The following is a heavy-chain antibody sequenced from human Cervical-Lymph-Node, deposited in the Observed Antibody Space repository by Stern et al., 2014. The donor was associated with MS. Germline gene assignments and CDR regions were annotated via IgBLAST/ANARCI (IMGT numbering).Heavy chain of an antibody. J-gene: IGHJ5*02. CDR3: SRDYLDASEGWLDP. CDR1: GGTFSTYD. D-gene: IGHD2-2*01. V-gene: IGHV1-69*01. Sequence: QVQLEQSGAEVKKPGSSVKVSCKASGGTFSTYDITWVRQAPGQGLEWMGGILPISGITYYAQNFQGRVTILADESTTTDCQEISSLISEDTAVYFCSRDYLDASEGWLDPWGKGTLFTVPS. CDR2: ILPISGIT.